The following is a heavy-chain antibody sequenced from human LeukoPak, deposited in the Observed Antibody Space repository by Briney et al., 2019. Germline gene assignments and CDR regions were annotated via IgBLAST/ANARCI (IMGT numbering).Heavy chain of an antibody. CDR2: IHCSGST. V-gene: IGHV4-31*03. D-gene: IGHD2-8*01. CDR1: GDSINIGTHY. J-gene: IGHJ4*02. CDR3: AREVLGYCPNGVCFGGGPFDY. Sequence: SQTLSLTCTVSGDSINIGTHYWDWIRQHPGKGLKRIGSIHCSGSTHDRPSLKSRVTISMDTSKNQFSLELSSMTAADTAVYYCAREVLGYCPNGVCFGGGPFDYWGQGTLVTVSS.